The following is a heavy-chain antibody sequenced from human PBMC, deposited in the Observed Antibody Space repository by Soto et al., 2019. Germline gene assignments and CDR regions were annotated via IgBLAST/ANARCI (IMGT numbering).Heavy chain of an antibody. D-gene: IGHD1-1*01. CDR1: GYTFTSYA. CDR3: ARDPPQPDY. CDR2: ISAYNGNT. J-gene: IGHJ4*02. Sequence: QVQLGQSAAEVKKPGASVKVSCKASGYTFTSYAISWMRQAPGQGLEWMGWISAYNGNTNYAQKLQGRVTMTTDTSTSTASMVLRSLRSDDTAVYYCARDPPQPDYWGQGTLVTVSS. V-gene: IGHV1-18*01.